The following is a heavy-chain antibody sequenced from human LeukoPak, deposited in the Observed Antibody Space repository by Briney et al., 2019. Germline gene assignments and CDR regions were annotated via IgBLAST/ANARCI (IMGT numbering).Heavy chain of an antibody. CDR2: MNPNSGNT. D-gene: IGHD6-19*01. CDR1: GYTFTSYD. V-gene: IGHV1-8*01. J-gene: IGHJ6*02. CDR3: ARASQWLFYYYYGMDV. Sequence: GASVKVSCKASGYTFTSYDINWVRQAPGQGLEWMGWMNPNSGNTAYAQKFQGRVTMTRNTSISTAYMELSSLRSEDTAVYYCARASQWLFYYYYGMDVWGQGTTVTVSS.